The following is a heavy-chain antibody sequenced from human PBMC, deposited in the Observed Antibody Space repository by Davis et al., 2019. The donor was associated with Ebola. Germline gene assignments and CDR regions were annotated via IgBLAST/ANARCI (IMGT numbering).Heavy chain of an antibody. J-gene: IGHJ4*02. V-gene: IGHV3-7*03. CDR3: AREIEYYEILTGYFPY. CDR2: INQDGSEK. CDR1: GFTFSTYW. D-gene: IGHD3-9*01. Sequence: GESLKISCADSGFTFSTYWMNWVRQAPGKGLEWVANINQDGSEKYYVDSVKGRFTISRDNAKNSLYLQMNSLRAEDTAVYYCAREIEYYEILTGYFPYWGQGTLVTVSS.